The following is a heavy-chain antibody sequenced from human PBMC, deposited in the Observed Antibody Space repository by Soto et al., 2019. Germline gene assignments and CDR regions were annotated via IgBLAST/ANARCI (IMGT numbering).Heavy chain of an antibody. CDR3: ARVDGIAAAGTEVYYYYYGMDV. J-gene: IGHJ6*02. V-gene: IGHV4-34*01. Sequence: LSLTCAVYGGSFSGYYWSWIRQPPGKGLEWIGEINHSGSTNYNPSLKSRVTISVDTSKNQFSLKLSSVTAADTAVYYCARVDGIAAAGTEVYYYYYGMDVWGQGTTVTVSS. CDR1: GGSFSGYY. CDR2: INHSGST. D-gene: IGHD6-13*01.